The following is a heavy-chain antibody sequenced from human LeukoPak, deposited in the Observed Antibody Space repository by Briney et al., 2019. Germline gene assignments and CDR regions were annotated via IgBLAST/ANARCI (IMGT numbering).Heavy chain of an antibody. Sequence: PGGSLRLSWAASGFTFSIYAMHWVRQAPGKGLEWVAVISYDGSNKFYADSVKGRFTFSRDNSKNTLYLQMNSLRAEDTAVYYCARDSVVAATTLVHYYYYMDVWGKGTTVTVSS. CDR1: GFTFSIYA. J-gene: IGHJ6*03. V-gene: IGHV3-30*04. CDR3: ARDSVVAATTLVHYYYYMDV. CDR2: ISYDGSNK. D-gene: IGHD2-15*01.